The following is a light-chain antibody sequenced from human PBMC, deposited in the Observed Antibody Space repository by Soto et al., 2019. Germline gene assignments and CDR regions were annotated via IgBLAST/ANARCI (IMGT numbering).Light chain of an antibody. J-gene: IGKJ5*01. Sequence: IVMTQSPATLSVSPGERAALSCRASQSVSGNLAWYQQTLGQAPRLLIYGASTRATGIPARFSGSGFWTEFTLTISSLKSEDFAVYYCQQYNYRPPAFGQGTRLEIK. CDR3: QQYNYRPPA. V-gene: IGKV3-15*01. CDR2: GAS. CDR1: QSVSGN.